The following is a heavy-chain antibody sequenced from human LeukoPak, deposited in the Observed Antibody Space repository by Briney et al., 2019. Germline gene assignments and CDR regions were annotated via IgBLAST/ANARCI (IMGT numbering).Heavy chain of an antibody. CDR3: AREGYSGYDSDY. D-gene: IGHD5-12*01. CDR2: ISSYNGNT. J-gene: IGHJ4*02. V-gene: IGHV1-18*01. Sequence: ASVKVSCKASGYTFTSYGISWVRQAPGQGLEWMGWISSYNGNTNYAQKLQGKVTMTTDTSTTTAYMELKSLRSDDTAVYYCAREGYSGYDSDYWGQGTLVTVSS. CDR1: GYTFTSYG.